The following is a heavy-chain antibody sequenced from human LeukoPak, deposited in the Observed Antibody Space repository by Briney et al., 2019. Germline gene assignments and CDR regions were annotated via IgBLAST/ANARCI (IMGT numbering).Heavy chain of an antibody. CDR2: INHSGST. V-gene: IGHV4-34*01. CDR1: GGSFSGYY. D-gene: IGHD3-10*01. J-gene: IGHJ4*02. Sequence: SETLSLTCAVYGGSFSGYYWSWIRQPPGKGLEWIGEINHSGSTNYNPSLKSRVTISVDTSKNQFSLKLSSVTAADTAVYYCARAGRRFGELFGYWGQGTLVTVSS. CDR3: ARAGRRFGELFGY.